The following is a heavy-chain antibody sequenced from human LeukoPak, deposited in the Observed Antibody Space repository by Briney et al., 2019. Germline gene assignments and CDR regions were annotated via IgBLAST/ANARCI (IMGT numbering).Heavy chain of an antibody. D-gene: IGHD2-15*01. CDR2: ISGYNGNT. Sequence: ASVKVSCKASGYSFTSYGISWVRQAPGQGLEWMGWISGYNGNTKYAQKFQGRVTMTRDTSTSTVYMELSSLRSEDTAVYYCAACSGGSCYPDGYYYYMDVWGKGTTVTISS. CDR3: AACSGGSCYPDGYYYYMDV. V-gene: IGHV1-18*01. CDR1: GYSFTSYG. J-gene: IGHJ6*03.